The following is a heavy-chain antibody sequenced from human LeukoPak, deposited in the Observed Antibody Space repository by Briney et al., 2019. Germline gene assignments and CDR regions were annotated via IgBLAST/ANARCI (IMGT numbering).Heavy chain of an antibody. J-gene: IGHJ3*02. CDR3: ARDPQYSSGWNDAFDI. Sequence: GGSLRLSCAASGFIFDDYGMSWVRQAPGKGLEWVSGINWNGGSTGYADSVKGRFTISRDSAKNSLYLQMNSLRAEDTALYYCARDPQYSSGWNDAFDIWGQGTMVTVSS. D-gene: IGHD6-19*01. V-gene: IGHV3-20*04. CDR1: GFIFDDYG. CDR2: INWNGGST.